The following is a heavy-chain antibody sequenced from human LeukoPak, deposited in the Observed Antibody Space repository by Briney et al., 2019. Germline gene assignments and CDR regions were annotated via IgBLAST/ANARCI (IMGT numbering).Heavy chain of an antibody. J-gene: IGHJ4*02. CDR3: ARDQTPFV. Sequence: GGSLRLSCAASGFRFDDYGMTWVRQAPGKGLEWVANIKPDGSEKYYVDSVKGRFTISRDNAKNSLYLQMNSLRAEDTAVYYCARDQTPFVWGQGTLVTVSS. CDR2: IKPDGSEK. CDR1: GFRFDDYG. V-gene: IGHV3-7*01.